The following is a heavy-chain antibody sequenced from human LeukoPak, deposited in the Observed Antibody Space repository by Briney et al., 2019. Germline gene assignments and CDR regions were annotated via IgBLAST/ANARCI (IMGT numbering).Heavy chain of an antibody. V-gene: IGHV3-23*01. D-gene: IGHD4-17*01. CDR3: AKVGDGDYVFDY. Sequence: PGGSLRLSCAASGFTFSSDAMSWVRQAPGKGLEWVSAISGGGGSTYYAVSVKGRFTISRDNSKNTLYLQMNSLRAEDTAVYHCAKVGDGDYVFDYWGQGTLVTVSS. CDR1: GFTFSSDA. CDR2: ISGGGGST. J-gene: IGHJ4*02.